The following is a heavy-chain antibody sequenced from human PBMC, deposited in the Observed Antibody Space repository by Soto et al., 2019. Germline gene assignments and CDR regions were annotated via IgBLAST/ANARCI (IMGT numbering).Heavy chain of an antibody. J-gene: IGHJ4*02. V-gene: IGHV1-46*01. D-gene: IGHD6-6*01. CDR3: ARALPRIAASREGDY. CDR2: INPFGGST. Sequence: QVHLVQSGAEVKKPGASVKVSCKASGYTFTSYYMHWVRQAPGQGPEWVGIINPFGGSTSYAQNCQGRITMXXDXSXXTVYMELSSLRSEDTAVYYCARALPRIAASREGDYWGQGTLVTVSS. CDR1: GYTFTSYY.